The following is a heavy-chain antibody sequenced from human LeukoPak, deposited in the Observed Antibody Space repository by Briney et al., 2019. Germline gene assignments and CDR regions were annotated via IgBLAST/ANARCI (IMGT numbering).Heavy chain of an antibody. CDR1: GYTFTSYG. J-gene: IGHJ4*02. V-gene: IGHV1-18*04. Sequence: ASVKVSCKASGYTFTSYGISWVRQPPGQGLEWMGWISAYNGNTNYAQKLQGRVTMTTDTSTSTAYMELRSLRSDDTAVYYCARVEAAALTFDYWGQGTLVTVSS. CDR3: ARVEAAALTFDY. D-gene: IGHD6-13*01. CDR2: ISAYNGNT.